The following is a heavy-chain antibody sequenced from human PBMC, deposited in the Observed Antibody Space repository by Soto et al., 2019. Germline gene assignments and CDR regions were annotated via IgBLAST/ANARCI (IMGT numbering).Heavy chain of an antibody. J-gene: IGHJ6*02. D-gene: IGHD5-12*01. CDR2: IIPIFGTA. Sequence: SVKVSCKASGGTFSSYAISWVRQAPGQGLEWMGGIIPIFGTANYAQKFQGRVTITADESTSTAYMELSSLRSEDTAVYYCASKKVATIQYYYYYYGMDVWGQGTTVTVSS. CDR1: GGTFSSYA. V-gene: IGHV1-69*13. CDR3: ASKKVATIQYYYYYYGMDV.